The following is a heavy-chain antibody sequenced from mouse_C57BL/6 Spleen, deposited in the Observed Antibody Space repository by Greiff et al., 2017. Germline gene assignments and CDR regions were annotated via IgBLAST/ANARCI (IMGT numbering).Heavy chain of an antibody. CDR2: INPNNGGT. CDR1: GYTFTDYN. D-gene: IGHD2-2*01. Sequence: EVQVVESGPELVKPGASVKIPCKASGYTFTDYNMDWVKQSHGKSLEWIGAINPNNGGTIYNQKFKGKATLTVDKASSTAYMELRSLTSEDTAVYYCARRGVVTTYYAMDYWGQGTSVTVSS. J-gene: IGHJ4*01. CDR3: ARRGVVTTYYAMDY. V-gene: IGHV1-18*01.